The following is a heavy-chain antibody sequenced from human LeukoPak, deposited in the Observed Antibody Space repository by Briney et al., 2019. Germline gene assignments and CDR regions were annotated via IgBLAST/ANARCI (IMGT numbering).Heavy chain of an antibody. J-gene: IGHJ4*02. V-gene: IGHV3-23*01. CDR1: EFTFSSHA. CDR2: ISGGGEST. Sequence: KPGGSLRLSCVASEFTFSSHAMNWVRQAPGKGLEWVSSISGGGESTYYADSVKGRFTVSRDNSKNTLYLQINSLRGEDTAVYYCAKGKYSSGGVPDYWGQGTLVTVSS. CDR3: AKGKYSSGGVPDY. D-gene: IGHD6-19*01.